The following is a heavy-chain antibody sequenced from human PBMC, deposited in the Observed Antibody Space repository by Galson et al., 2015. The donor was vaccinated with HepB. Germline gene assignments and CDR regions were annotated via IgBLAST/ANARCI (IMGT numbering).Heavy chain of an antibody. J-gene: IGHJ6*02. V-gene: IGHV1-8*01. D-gene: IGHD3-3*01. Sequence: SVKVSCKASGYTFTSYDINWVRQATGQGLEWMGWMNPNSGNTGYAQKFQGRVTMTKNTSINTAYMELSSLRSEDTAVYYCARGQGYDFWSGYSPNGMDVWGQGTTVTVSS. CDR1: GYTFTSYD. CDR3: ARGQGYDFWSGYSPNGMDV. CDR2: MNPNSGNT.